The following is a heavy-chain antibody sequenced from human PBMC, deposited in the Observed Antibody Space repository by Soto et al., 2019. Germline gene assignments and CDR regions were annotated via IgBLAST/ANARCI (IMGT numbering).Heavy chain of an antibody. J-gene: IGHJ4*02. CDR1: GFTFSSYG. CDR3: AKQGRFLAAAYYYFDY. Sequence: QPGGSLRLSCAASGFTFSSYGMHWVRQAPGKGLEWVAVISYDGSNKYYADSVKGRFTISRDNSKNTLYLQMNSLRAEDTAVYYCAKQGRFLAAAYYYFDYWGQGTLVTVSS. CDR2: ISYDGSNK. V-gene: IGHV3-30*18. D-gene: IGHD3-3*01.